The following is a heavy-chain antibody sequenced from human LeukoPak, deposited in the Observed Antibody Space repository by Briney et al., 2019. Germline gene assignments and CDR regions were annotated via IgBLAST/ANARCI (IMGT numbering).Heavy chain of an antibody. CDR2: ITSRDGTT. J-gene: IGHJ4*02. CDR3: AKDRPNYCDCYGHYYRQDGDY. D-gene: IGHD3-22*01. CDR1: GFNFNIYA. Sequence: QPGGSLRLSCAASGFNFNIYAMSWVRQAPGKGLQWVSSITSRDGTTFYADSVKGRFTISRDNSKNTLYLQMNSLRAEDTALYYCAKDRPNYCDCYGHYYRQDGDYWGQGTLVTVSS. V-gene: IGHV3-23*01.